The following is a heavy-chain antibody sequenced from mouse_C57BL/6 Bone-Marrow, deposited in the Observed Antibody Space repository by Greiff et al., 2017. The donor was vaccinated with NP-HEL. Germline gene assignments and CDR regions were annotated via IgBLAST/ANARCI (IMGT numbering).Heavy chain of an antibody. CDR3: AREGGYYGSSSWFAY. D-gene: IGHD1-1*01. V-gene: IGHV1-69*01. J-gene: IGHJ3*01. CDR2: IDPSDSYT. Sequence: VQLQQPGAELVMPGASVKLSCKASGYTFTSYWMHWVKQRPGQGLERIGEIDPSDSYTNYNQKFKGKSTLTVDKSSSTAYMQLSSLTSEDSAVYYCAREGGYYGSSSWFAYWGQGTLVTVSA. CDR1: GYTFTSYW.